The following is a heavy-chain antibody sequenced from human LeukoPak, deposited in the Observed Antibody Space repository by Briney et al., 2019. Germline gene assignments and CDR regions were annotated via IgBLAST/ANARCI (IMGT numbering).Heavy chain of an antibody. CDR2: ISAYNGNT. V-gene: IGHV1-18*01. D-gene: IGHD1-26*01. Sequence: ASVKVSCKASGYTFTSYGISWVRQAPGQGLEWMGWISAYNGNTNYAQKLQGRVTMTTDTSTSTAYMELRSLRSDDTAVYYCARVRGHGSYSDFPAFDIWGQGTMVTVSS. CDR1: GYTFTSYG. J-gene: IGHJ3*02. CDR3: ARVRGHGSYSDFPAFDI.